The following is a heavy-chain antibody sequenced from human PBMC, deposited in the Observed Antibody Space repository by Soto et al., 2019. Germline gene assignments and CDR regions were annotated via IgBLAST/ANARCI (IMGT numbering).Heavy chain of an antibody. CDR2: IYYSGST. V-gene: IGHV4-31*03. CDR1: GGSISSGGYY. J-gene: IGHJ6*02. Sequence: SETLSLTCTVSGGSISSGGYYWSWIRQHPGKGLEWIGYIYYSGSTYYNPSLKSRVTISVDTSKNHFSLKLSSVTAADTAVYYCARDLPNAGYGMDVWGQGTTVTVSS. CDR3: ARDLPNAGYGMDV. D-gene: IGHD2-8*01.